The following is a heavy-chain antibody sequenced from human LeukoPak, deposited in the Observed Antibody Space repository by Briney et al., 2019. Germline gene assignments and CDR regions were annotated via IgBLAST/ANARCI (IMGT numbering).Heavy chain of an antibody. J-gene: IGHJ6*03. CDR2: IYYSGST. CDR1: GGSMSSRSYY. D-gene: IGHD3-10*01. V-gene: IGHV4-39*01. CDR3: AVPRAGYYGAYYMDV. Sequence: SETLSLTCTVSGGSMSSRSYYWGWIRQPPGKGLEWIGRIYYSGSTYYNLSLNSRVPISVDTSKNQFSLKLSSVTAADTAVYYFAVPRAGYYGAYYMDVWGKGTMVTVSS.